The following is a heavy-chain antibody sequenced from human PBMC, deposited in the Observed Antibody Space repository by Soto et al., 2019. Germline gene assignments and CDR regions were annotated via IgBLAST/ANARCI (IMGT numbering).Heavy chain of an antibody. J-gene: IGHJ4*02. V-gene: IGHV4-59*08. D-gene: IGHD3-10*01. Sequence: SETLSLTCTVSGGSISGYYWSWIRQSPEKGLEYIGYIYYSGSTNYNPSLKSRVTTSVDTSKNQFSLKLSSVTAADTAVYYCARGRGSGVFDYWGQGTLVTVSS. CDR3: ARGRGSGVFDY. CDR2: IYYSGST. CDR1: GGSISGYY.